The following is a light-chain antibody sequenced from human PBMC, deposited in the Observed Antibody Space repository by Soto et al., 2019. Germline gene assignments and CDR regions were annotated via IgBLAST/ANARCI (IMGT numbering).Light chain of an antibody. V-gene: IGKV3D-15*02. J-gene: IGKJ5*01. CDR2: GAS. CDR1: QSVSSN. Sequence: ETVMTEPPATMXVSSDYIATLSCXASQSVSSNLAWYQQKPGQPPRLLIYGASSRATGVPARFSGSGSQTQFTLSISSLQSEDFAVYYCQQYGSSPITFGQGTRLEIK. CDR3: QQYGSSPIT.